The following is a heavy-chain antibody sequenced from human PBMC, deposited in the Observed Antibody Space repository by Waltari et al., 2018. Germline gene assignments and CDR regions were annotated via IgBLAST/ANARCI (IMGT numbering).Heavy chain of an antibody. V-gene: IGHV4-38-2*01. J-gene: IGHJ4*02. CDR1: GYSIRSGYS. CDR2: IYNTGST. D-gene: IGHD3-3*01. Sequence: QLQLQESGPGLVKPSETLSLTCAVPGYSIRSGYSWGWVRQPPAKGLECIGNIYNTGSTYYNPSLKSRVTISVDTSKNQFSLKLSSVTAADTAVYYCARDRSGYFMDWGQGSLVTVSS. CDR3: ARDRSGYFMD.